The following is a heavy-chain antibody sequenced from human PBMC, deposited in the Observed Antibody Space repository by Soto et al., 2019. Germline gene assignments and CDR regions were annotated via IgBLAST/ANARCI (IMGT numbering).Heavy chain of an antibody. D-gene: IGHD2-8*02. Sequence: QVQLQQWGAGLLKPSETLSLTCAVYGGSFSGYYWSWIRQPPGKGLEWIGEINHSGSTNYKPSLKSRVTISVDTSKNQFALKLSSVTAADTAVYYCARGLSFWWGKGWFDPWGQGTLVTVSS. CDR1: GGSFSGYY. J-gene: IGHJ5*02. CDR3: ARGLSFWWGKGWFDP. V-gene: IGHV4-34*01. CDR2: INHSGST.